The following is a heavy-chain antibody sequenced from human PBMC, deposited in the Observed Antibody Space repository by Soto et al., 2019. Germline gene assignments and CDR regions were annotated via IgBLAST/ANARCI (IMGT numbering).Heavy chain of an antibody. V-gene: IGHV4-31*03. J-gene: IGHJ4*02. CDR2: IYYSGST. CDR3: ARDQYGGNSGGTDY. D-gene: IGHD2-21*02. CDR1: GGSISSGGYY. Sequence: PLSLTCTVSGGSISSGGYYWSWIRQHPGKGLEWIGYIYYSGSTYYNPSLKSRVTISVDTSKNQFSLKLSSVTAADTAVYYCARDQYGGNSGGTDYWRQGTLVTVS.